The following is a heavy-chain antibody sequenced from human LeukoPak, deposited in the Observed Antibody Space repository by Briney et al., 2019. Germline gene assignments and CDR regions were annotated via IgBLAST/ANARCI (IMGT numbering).Heavy chain of an antibody. CDR2: IYYSGST. J-gene: IGHJ6*03. D-gene: IGHD3-10*01. V-gene: IGHV4-39*01. CDR3: ASRQNYYGSGSYYKALLSYYYYYMDV. CDR1: GGSISSSSYY. Sequence: SETLSLTCTVSGGSISSSSYYWGWIRQPPGKGLEWIGSIYYSGSTYYNPSLKSRVTISVDTSKNQFSLKLRSVTAADTAVYYCASRQNYYGSGSYYKALLSYYYYYMDVWGKGTTVTVSS.